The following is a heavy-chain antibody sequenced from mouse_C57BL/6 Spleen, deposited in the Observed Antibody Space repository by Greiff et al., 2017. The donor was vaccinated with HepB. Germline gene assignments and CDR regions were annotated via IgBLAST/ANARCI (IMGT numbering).Heavy chain of an antibody. CDR2: IYPGDGDT. J-gene: IGHJ3*01. V-gene: IGHV1-82*01. Sequence: QVQLKQSGPELVKPGASVKISCKASGYAFSSSWMNWVKQRPGKGLEWIGRIYPGDGDTNYNGKFKGKATLTADKSSSTAYMQLSSLTSEDSAVYFCARGGAYDYSSWFAYWGQGTLVTVSA. D-gene: IGHD2-4*01. CDR1: GYAFSSSW. CDR3: ARGGAYDYSSWFAY.